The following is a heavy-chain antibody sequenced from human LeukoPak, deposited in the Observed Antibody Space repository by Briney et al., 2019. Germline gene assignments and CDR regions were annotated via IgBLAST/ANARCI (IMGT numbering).Heavy chain of an antibody. J-gene: IGHJ6*03. Sequence: GGSLRLSGAASGFTFSIYWMHWVRQAPGKGLVWVSRISSEGSSTTYADSVKGRFTISRDNAKDTLYLQMNSLRTEDTALYYCTRSRRRGYYYMDVWGKGTTVTVSS. CDR3: TRSRRRGYYYMDV. V-gene: IGHV3-74*01. CDR2: ISSEGSST. CDR1: GFTFSIYW.